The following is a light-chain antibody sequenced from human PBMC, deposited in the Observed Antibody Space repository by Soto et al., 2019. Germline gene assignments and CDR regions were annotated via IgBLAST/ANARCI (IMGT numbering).Light chain of an antibody. CDR2: GAS. J-gene: IGKJ1*01. Sequence: DIQMTQSPSSLSASVGDRVTITCRASESINSYVNWYQQRPGKAPKVLIYGASSLQSWVPSRFSGSGYGTDFTLTVSNLQPEDFATYYCQQSYSIPWTFGQGTKVDIK. CDR1: ESINSY. CDR3: QQSYSIPWT. V-gene: IGKV1-39*01.